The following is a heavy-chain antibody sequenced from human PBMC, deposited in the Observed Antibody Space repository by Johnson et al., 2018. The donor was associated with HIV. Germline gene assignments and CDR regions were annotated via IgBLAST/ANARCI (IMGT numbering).Heavy chain of an antibody. V-gene: IGHV3-30*02. D-gene: IGHD6-13*01. J-gene: IGHJ3*02. Sequence: QVQLVESGGGVVQPGGSLRLSCAASGFSFSSYGMHWVRQAPGKGLEWVAFIRYDGSNKYYVDSVKGRFTISRDNSKNTLYLQMNSLRAEDTAVYYCAREGAAAGPTDAFDIWGQGTMVTVSS. CDR2: IRYDGSNK. CDR3: AREGAAAGPTDAFDI. CDR1: GFSFSSYG.